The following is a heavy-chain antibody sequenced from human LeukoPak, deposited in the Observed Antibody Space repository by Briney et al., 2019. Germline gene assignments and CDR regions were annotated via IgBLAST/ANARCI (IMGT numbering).Heavy chain of an antibody. CDR1: GITFSSYA. J-gene: IGHJ4*02. D-gene: IGHD1-14*01. CDR3: VRRRSFDY. CDR2: ISGSGGGT. V-gene: IGHV3-23*01. Sequence: GGSLRLSCAASGITFSSYAMSWVRQAPGKGLEWVSAISGSGGGTFYADSVKGRFTISRDNSKNTLYLQMNSLRAEDTAVYYCVRRRSFDYWGQGTLVTVSS.